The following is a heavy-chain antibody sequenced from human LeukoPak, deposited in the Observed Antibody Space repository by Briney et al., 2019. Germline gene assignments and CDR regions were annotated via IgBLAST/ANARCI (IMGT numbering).Heavy chain of an antibody. CDR1: GFTFCSFA. CDR3: AKDRY. CDR2: ITGSGDST. Sequence: PGGSLRLSSAASGFTFCSFAMTWVPQAPGKGLTWVSAITGSGDSTYYAGSVKGRFTISRDNSKNTLYLQMNSLRAEDTAVFYCAKDRYWGQGTLVTVSS. J-gene: IGHJ4*02. V-gene: IGHV3-23*01.